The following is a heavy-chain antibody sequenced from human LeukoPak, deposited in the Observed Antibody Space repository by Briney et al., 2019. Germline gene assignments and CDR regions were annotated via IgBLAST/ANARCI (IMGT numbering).Heavy chain of an antibody. Sequence: GGSLRLSCAASGFTFSNYAMNWVRQAPGKGLEWVANIKQDGSEKYYVDSVKGRFTISRDNAKNSLYLQMNSLRAEDTAVYYCARAHWSKAFWGQGTLVTVSS. D-gene: IGHD3-3*01. J-gene: IGHJ4*02. CDR2: IKQDGSEK. CDR1: GFTFSNYA. CDR3: ARAHWSKAF. V-gene: IGHV3-7*01.